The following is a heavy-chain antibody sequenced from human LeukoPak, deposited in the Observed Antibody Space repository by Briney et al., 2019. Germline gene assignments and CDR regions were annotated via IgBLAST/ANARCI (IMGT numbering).Heavy chain of an antibody. CDR1: GFTFSSYS. J-gene: IGHJ6*02. V-gene: IGHV3-21*01. CDR3: ARAVVVAAPYYYGMDV. D-gene: IGHD2-15*01. Sequence: GGSLRLSCAASGFTFSSYSMNWVRQAPGKGLEWVSSISSSSSYIYYADSVEGRFTISRDNAKNSLYLQMNSLRAEDTAVYYCARAVVVAAPYYYGMDVWGQGTTVTVSS. CDR2: ISSSSSYI.